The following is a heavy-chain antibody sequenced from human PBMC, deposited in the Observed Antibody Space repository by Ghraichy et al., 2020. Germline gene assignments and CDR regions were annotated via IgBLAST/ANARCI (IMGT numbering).Heavy chain of an antibody. CDR3: ARDTGWYLYDRSGYPLPYFDY. J-gene: IGHJ4*02. V-gene: IGHV1-18*01. D-gene: IGHD3-22*01. CDR1: GYNFTNYA. Sequence: ASVKVSCKASGYNFTNYAISWVRQAPGQGLEWVGWISGYNRNTNYASRFQGRVTLTTDTSTNTAYMELRSLRSDDTAIYYCARDTGWYLYDRSGYPLPYFDYWGQGTLVTVSS. CDR2: ISGYNRNT.